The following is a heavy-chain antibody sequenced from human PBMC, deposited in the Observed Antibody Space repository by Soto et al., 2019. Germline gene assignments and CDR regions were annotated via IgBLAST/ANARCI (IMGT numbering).Heavy chain of an antibody. CDR1: GGSFSGYY. CDR3: ARWGDGYNPDWFDP. J-gene: IGHJ5*02. D-gene: IGHD5-12*01. Sequence: NPSETLSLTCAVYGGSFSGYYWSWIRQPPGKGLEWIGEINHSGSTNYNPSLKSRVTISVDTSKNQFSLKLSSVTAADTAVYYCARWGDGYNPDWFDPWGQGTLVTVSS. V-gene: IGHV4-34*01. CDR2: INHSGST.